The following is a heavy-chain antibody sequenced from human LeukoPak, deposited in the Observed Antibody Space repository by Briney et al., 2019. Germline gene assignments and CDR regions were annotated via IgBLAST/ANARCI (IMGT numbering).Heavy chain of an antibody. CDR1: GFTFSSYG. Sequence: GGSLRLSCAASGFTFSSYGMNWVRQAPGKGLEWVSYISTSSSAIYYADSVKGRFTISRDNAKNSLYLQMDGLRAEDTAVYYCARAYCSSTSCFEWGQGTLVTVSS. J-gene: IGHJ4*02. D-gene: IGHD2-2*01. CDR3: ARAYCSSTSCFE. V-gene: IGHV3-48*01. CDR2: ISTSSSAI.